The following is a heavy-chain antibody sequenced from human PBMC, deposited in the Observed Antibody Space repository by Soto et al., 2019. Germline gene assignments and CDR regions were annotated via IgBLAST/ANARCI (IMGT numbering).Heavy chain of an antibody. Sequence: QVQLQESGPGLVKPSETLSLTCTVSGGSIGTYYWSWIRQPPGKGLEWIGYIYYRGNTDYNPSLKSRVTIPLDTPKNQSSLQLSSVTAADTAVYYCARHPGYYDILTGYTTYYFDYWGQGILVTVSS. CDR2: IYYRGNT. CDR1: GGSIGTYY. CDR3: ARHPGYYDILTGYTTYYFDY. D-gene: IGHD3-9*01. J-gene: IGHJ4*02. V-gene: IGHV4-59*08.